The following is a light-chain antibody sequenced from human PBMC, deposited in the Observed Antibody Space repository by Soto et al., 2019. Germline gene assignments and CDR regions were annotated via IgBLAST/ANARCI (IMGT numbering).Light chain of an antibody. CDR1: SSDVGGYNY. CDR3: SSYTSSSTRL. Sequence: QSALTQPASVSGSPGQSITISCTGTSSDVGGYNYVSWYQQHPGKAPKLMIYDVSNRPSGVSNRFSGSKSGSTASLTISGLQTEDEADYYCSSYTSSSTRLFCGGTKLTVL. CDR2: DVS. J-gene: IGLJ2*01. V-gene: IGLV2-14*01.